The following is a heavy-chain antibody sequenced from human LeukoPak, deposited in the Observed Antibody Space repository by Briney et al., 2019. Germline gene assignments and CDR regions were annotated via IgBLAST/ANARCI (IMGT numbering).Heavy chain of an antibody. CDR3: ARVFQPTDSTLQPLDY. CDR2: ISSSSSYI. J-gene: IGHJ4*02. CDR1: GFTFSSYS. V-gene: IGHV3-21*01. D-gene: IGHD1-1*01. Sequence: PGGSLRLSCAASGFTFSSYSMNWVRQAPGKGLEWVSSISSSSSYIYYADSVKGRFTISRDNAKNSLYLQMNSLRAEDTAVYYCARVFQPTDSTLQPLDYWGQGTLVTVSS.